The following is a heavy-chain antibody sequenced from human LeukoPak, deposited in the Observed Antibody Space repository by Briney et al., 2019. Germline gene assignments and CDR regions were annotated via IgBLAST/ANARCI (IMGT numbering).Heavy chain of an antibody. CDR2: IKQDGSEK. J-gene: IGHJ3*02. CDR1: GFTFSSYW. Sequence: GGSLRLSCAASGFTFSSYWMSWVRQAPGTGLEWVANIKQDGSEKYYVDSVKGRFTISRDNAKNSLYLQMNSLRAEDTAVYYCARGGYTYGPATLGALDIWGPGTMVPVSS. CDR3: ARGGYTYGPATLGALDI. V-gene: IGHV3-7*05. D-gene: IGHD5-18*01.